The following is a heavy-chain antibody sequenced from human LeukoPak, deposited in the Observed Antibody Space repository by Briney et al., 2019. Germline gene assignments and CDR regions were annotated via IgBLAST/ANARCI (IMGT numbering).Heavy chain of an antibody. Sequence: PSETLSLTCSVSGGSMSSYYWSWIRQPPGKGLEWIGYIYYSGSTKYNPSLKSRVTISVDTSKNQFSLKLSSVTAADTAVYYCARGARAGYNLEPFDYWGQGTLVTVSS. CDR1: GGSMSSYY. V-gene: IGHV4-59*08. CDR3: ARGARAGYNLEPFDY. D-gene: IGHD5-24*01. J-gene: IGHJ4*02. CDR2: IYYSGST.